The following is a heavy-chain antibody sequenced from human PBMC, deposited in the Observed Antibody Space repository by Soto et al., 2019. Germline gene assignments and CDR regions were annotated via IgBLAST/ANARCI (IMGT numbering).Heavy chain of an antibody. J-gene: IGHJ4*02. CDR3: ATESRCWNPHEH. CDR1: GFTFSNYW. Sequence: EVPLVESGGGLVQPGGSLRLSCAASGFTFSNYWMHWVRQPPGKGLVWVSRISTDGSRTEYADSVKGRFTISRDNAKNTLYLQFKSLRGEDTALHYCATESRCWNPHEHRGRGT. CDR2: ISTDGSRT. V-gene: IGHV3-74*01. D-gene: IGHD1-1*01.